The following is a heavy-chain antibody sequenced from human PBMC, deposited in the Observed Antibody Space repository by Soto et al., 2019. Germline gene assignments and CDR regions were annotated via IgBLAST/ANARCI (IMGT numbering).Heavy chain of an antibody. CDR3: ATSQLVPKLYYFDY. J-gene: IGHJ4*02. D-gene: IGHD6-13*01. CDR1: AYTLTELS. V-gene: IGHV1-24*01. Sequence: ASVKVSCKVSAYTLTELSMHWVRQAPGKGLEWMGGFDPEDGETIYAQKFQARVTMTEDTSTDTAYMELSSLRSEDTAVYYCATSQLVPKLYYFDYWGQGTLVTVSS. CDR2: FDPEDGET.